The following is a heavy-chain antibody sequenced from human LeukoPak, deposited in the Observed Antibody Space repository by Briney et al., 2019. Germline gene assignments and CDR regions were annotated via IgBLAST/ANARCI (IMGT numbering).Heavy chain of an antibody. Sequence: GGSPRLSCAASGFTFSSYWMHWVRQAPGKGLVWVSRINSDGSSTSYADSVKGRFTISRDNAKNTLYLQMNSLRAEDTAVYYCARGPPAYYYGSGSYRPGFDYWGQGTLVTVSS. V-gene: IGHV3-74*01. D-gene: IGHD3-10*01. CDR2: INSDGSST. CDR1: GFTFSSYW. CDR3: ARGPPAYYYGSGSYRPGFDY. J-gene: IGHJ4*02.